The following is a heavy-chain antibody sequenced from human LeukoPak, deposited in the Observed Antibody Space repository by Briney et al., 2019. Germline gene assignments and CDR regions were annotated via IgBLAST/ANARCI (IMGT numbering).Heavy chain of an antibody. J-gene: IGHJ4*02. D-gene: IGHD6-13*01. CDR1: GGSISSYY. V-gene: IGHV4-59*01. CDR2: IYYSGST. CDR3: ARGELDTAAAPDY. Sequence: SETLSLTCTVSGGSISSYYWNWIRQPPGKGLEWIGYIYYSGSTNYNPSLKSRVTISVDTSKNQFSLKLSSVTAADTAVYYCARGELDTAAAPDYWGQGTLVTVSS.